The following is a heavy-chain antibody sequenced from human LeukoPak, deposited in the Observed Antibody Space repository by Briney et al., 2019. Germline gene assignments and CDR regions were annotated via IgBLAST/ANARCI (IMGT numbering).Heavy chain of an antibody. CDR3: ARATPGGLHGYSFDY. J-gene: IGHJ4*02. Sequence: ASVKVSCKASGYTFKNYDINWVRQATGQGLEWMGWMNPNSGNTGFAQKFQDRVSMTRDTSINTAYMELTSLRSGDTAVYYCARATPGGLHGYSFDYWGQGTVVIVYS. CDR1: GYTFKNYD. V-gene: IGHV1-8*02. D-gene: IGHD5-24*01. CDR2: MNPNSGNT.